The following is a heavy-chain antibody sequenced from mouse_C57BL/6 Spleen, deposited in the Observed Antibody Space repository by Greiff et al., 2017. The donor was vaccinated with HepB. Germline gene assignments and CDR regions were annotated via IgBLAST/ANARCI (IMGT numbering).Heavy chain of an antibody. V-gene: IGHV1-74*01. CDR3: AKYPSYYYGSSDFDY. CDR1: GYTFTSYW. CDR2: IHPSDSDT. J-gene: IGHJ2*01. D-gene: IGHD1-1*01. Sequence: QVQLQQPGAELVKPGASVKVSCKASGYTFTSYWMHWVKQRPGQGLEWIGRIHPSDSDTNYNQKFKGKATLTVDKSSSTAYMQLSSLTSEDSAVYYCAKYPSYYYGSSDFDYWGQGTTLTVSS.